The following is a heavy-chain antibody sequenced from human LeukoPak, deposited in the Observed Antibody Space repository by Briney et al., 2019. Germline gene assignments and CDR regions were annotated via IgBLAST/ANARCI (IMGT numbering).Heavy chain of an antibody. D-gene: IGHD2-2*01. CDR2: IYSGGST. J-gene: IGHJ4*02. Sequence: GGSLRLSCAASGFAVSSNYMSWVRQAPGKGLEWVSVIYSGGSTYYADSLKGRFTISRDNSKNTLYLQMNSLRADDTAVYYCARSRWYQYYFDFWGQGTLVTVSS. CDR3: ARSRWYQYYFDF. V-gene: IGHV3-53*01. CDR1: GFAVSSNY.